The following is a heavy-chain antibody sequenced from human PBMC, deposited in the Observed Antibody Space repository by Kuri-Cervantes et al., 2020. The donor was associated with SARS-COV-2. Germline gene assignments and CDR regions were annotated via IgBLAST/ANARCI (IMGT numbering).Heavy chain of an antibody. V-gene: IGHV4-39*01. CDR3: ARHTRGYSYGYPEFDY. CDR2: FYYRGST. D-gene: IGHD5-18*01. J-gene: IGHJ4*02. Sequence: SETLSPTCTVSGGPISNSNYYWGWIRQPPGKGLEWIGSFYYRGSTYYNPSLTSRVTISVDTSKNQFSLRLSSVTAADTAVYYCARHTRGYSYGYPEFDYWGQGTLVTVSS. CDR1: GGPISNSNYY.